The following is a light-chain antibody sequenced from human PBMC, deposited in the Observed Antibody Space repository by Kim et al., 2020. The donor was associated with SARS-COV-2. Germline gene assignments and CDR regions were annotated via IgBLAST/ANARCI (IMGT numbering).Light chain of an antibody. J-gene: IGLJ3*02. Sequence: QSALTQPASVSGSPGQSITFSCTGTSSDVGGYNYVSWFQQHPGKVPKLMIYDVTKRPSGVSDRFSGSKSGNTASLTISGLQAEDEADYYCSSYTSSHTWVFGGGTQLTVL. CDR1: SSDVGGYNY. V-gene: IGLV2-14*03. CDR3: SSYTSSHTWV. CDR2: DVT.